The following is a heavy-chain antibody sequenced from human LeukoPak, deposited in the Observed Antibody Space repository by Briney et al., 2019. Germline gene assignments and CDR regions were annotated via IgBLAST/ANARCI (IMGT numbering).Heavy chain of an antibody. CDR1: GFTFDDYA. V-gene: IGHV3-9*03. J-gene: IGHJ4*02. CDR2: ISWNSGSI. CDR3: AKDVSDGYNSYYFDY. Sequence: GRSLRLSCAASGFTFDDYAIHLVRQAPGKGLEWVSGISWNSGSIGYADSVKGRFTVSRDNAKNSLYLQMNSLRAEDMALYYCAKDVSDGYNSYYFDYWGQGTLVTVSS. D-gene: IGHD5-24*01.